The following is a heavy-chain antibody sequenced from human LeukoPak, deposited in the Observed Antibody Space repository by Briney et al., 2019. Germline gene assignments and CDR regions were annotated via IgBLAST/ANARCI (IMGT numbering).Heavy chain of an antibody. CDR1: GPSFSGYY. D-gene: IGHD4-17*01. J-gene: IGHJ4*02. V-gene: IGHV4-34*01. CDR2: INHSGST. Sequence: PSETLSLTCAAYGPSFSGYYWSWLRQPPGKGLKWLGEINHSGSTNYNPSLKSRVTISVDTSKNQFSLKLSSVTAADTAVYDCASSAQIRTTVTLDHWGQGTLVTVSS. CDR3: ASSAQIRTTVTLDH.